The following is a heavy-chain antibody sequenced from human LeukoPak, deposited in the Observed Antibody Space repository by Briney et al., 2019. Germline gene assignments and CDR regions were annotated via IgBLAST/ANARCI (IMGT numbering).Heavy chain of an antibody. CDR3: AREQSAAGGY. D-gene: IGHD6-25*01. CDR1: GGSISSSNW. Sequence: PSGTLSLTCAVSGGSISSSNWWSWVRQPPGKGLEWIGETFHSGNTYYNPSLKSRVTISVDKSKNQMSLRLTSVTAADTAVYYCAREQSAAGGYWGQGTLVTVSS. V-gene: IGHV4-4*02. J-gene: IGHJ4*02. CDR2: TFHSGNT.